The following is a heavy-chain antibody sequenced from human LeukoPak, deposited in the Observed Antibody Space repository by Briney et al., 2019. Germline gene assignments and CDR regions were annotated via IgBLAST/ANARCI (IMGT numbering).Heavy chain of an antibody. V-gene: IGHV3-30*18. CDR2: ISYDGSNK. CDR3: AKDHRRITIFGVVIPSGNYYYYGMDV. CDR1: GFTCSSYG. J-gene: IGHJ6*02. Sequence: GGSLRLSCAASGFTCSSYGMHWVRQAPGKGLEWVAVISYDGSNKYYADSVKGRFTISRDNSKNTLYLQMNSLRAEDTAVYYCAKDHRRITIFGVVIPSGNYYYYGMDVWGQGTTVTVSS. D-gene: IGHD3-3*01.